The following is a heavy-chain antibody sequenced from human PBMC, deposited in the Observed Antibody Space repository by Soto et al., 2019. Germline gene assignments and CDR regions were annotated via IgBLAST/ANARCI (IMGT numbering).Heavy chain of an antibody. CDR2: INPSGGST. D-gene: IGHD5-12*01. CDR3: AREGSGYDPDHYFDY. J-gene: IGHJ4*02. Sequence: ASVKVSCKASGYTFTSYYMHWVRQAPGQGLEWMGIINPSGGSTSYAQKFQGRVTMTRDTSTSTVYMELSSLRSEDTAVYYCAREGSGYDPDHYFDYWGQGTLVTVSS. CDR1: GYTFTSYY. V-gene: IGHV1-46*03.